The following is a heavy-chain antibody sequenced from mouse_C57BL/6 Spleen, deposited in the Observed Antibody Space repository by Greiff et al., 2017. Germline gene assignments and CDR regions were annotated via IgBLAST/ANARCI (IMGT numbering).Heavy chain of an antibody. Sequence: EVQLQESGPGLVKPSQSLSLTCSVTGYSITSGYYWNWIRQFPGNKLEWMGYISYDGSNNYNPSLKNRISITRDTSKNQFFLKLNSVTTEDTATYYCARDEGPYDLERRYFDVWGTGTTVTVSS. V-gene: IGHV3-6*01. CDR1: GYSITSGYY. CDR3: ARDEGPYDLERRYFDV. J-gene: IGHJ1*03. CDR2: ISYDGSN. D-gene: IGHD2-10*02.